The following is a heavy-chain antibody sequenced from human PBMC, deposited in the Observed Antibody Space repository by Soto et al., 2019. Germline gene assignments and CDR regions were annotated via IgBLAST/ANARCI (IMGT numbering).Heavy chain of an antibody. D-gene: IGHD3-10*01. J-gene: IGHJ6*03. V-gene: IGHV1-8*01. Sequence: ASVKGSCKASGYTFTSYDSNWVRQDTGQGLEWMGWMNPNSGNTGYAQKFQGRVTMTRNTSISTAYMELSSLRSEDTAVYYCAIAGYGSGSYYYYYYMDVWGKGTTVTVSS. CDR3: AIAGYGSGSYYYYYYMDV. CDR1: GYTFTSYD. CDR2: MNPNSGNT.